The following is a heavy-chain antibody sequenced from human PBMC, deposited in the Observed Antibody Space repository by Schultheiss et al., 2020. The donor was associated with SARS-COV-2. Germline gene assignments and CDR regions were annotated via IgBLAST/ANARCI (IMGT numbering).Heavy chain of an antibody. J-gene: IGHJ4*02. D-gene: IGHD1-26*01. V-gene: IGHV3-11*06. Sequence: GGSLRLSCAASGFTFSEYYMSWIRQAPGKGLEWVSYISSSSSYTNYADSVKGRFTISRDNAKNTLYLQMNSLRAEDTAVYYCARVGIPYSGSYWGESGLDYWGQGTLVIVSS. CDR1: GFTFSEYY. CDR2: ISSSSSYT. CDR3: ARVGIPYSGSYWGESGLDY.